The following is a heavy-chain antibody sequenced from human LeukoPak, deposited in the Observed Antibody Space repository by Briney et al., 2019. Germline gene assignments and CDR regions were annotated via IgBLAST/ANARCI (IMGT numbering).Heavy chain of an antibody. Sequence: GRSLRLSCAASGFTFSSYAMHWVRQAPGKGLEWVAVISYDGSNKYYADSVKGRFTISRDNSKNTLYLQMNSLRAEDTAVYYCARDQAYYDSSGYYQGHYGMDVWGQGTTVTVSS. J-gene: IGHJ6*02. V-gene: IGHV3-30*04. CDR2: ISYDGSNK. CDR1: GFTFSSYA. CDR3: ARDQAYYDSSGYYQGHYGMDV. D-gene: IGHD3-22*01.